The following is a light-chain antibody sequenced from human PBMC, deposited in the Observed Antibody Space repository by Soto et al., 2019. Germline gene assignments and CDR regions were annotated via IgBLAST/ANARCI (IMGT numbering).Light chain of an antibody. CDR2: AAS. CDR3: QQFKDYVWT. CDR1: QSISSW. J-gene: IGKJ1*01. Sequence: DIQMTQSPSTLSASVGDRVTITCRASQSISSWLAWYQQKPGDAPKLLIYAASTLQSGVPSRFSGSGSGTEFTLIISNLQPDDFATYYCQQFKDYVWTFGQGTKVDIK. V-gene: IGKV1-5*01.